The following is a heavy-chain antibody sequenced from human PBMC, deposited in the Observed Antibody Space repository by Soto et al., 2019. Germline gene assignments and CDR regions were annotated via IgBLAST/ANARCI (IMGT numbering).Heavy chain of an antibody. CDR1: GGSISSGDYY. V-gene: IGHV4-30-4*01. D-gene: IGHD6-13*01. Sequence: SETLSLTCAVSGGSISSGDYYWSWIRQPPGKGLEWIGYIYYSGSTYYNPSLKSRVTISVDTSKNQFSLKLSSVTAADTAVYYCARDLESSSWYKRGGWFDPWGQGTLVTVSS. CDR2: IYYSGST. CDR3: ARDLESSSWYKRGGWFDP. J-gene: IGHJ5*02.